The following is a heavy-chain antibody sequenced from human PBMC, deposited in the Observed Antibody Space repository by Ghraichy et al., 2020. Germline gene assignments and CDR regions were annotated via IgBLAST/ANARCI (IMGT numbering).Heavy chain of an antibody. J-gene: IGHJ5*02. CDR1: GFTFSRLH. D-gene: IGHD5/OR15-5a*01. CDR3: AKDLSVTEAADWFDP. V-gene: IGHV3-23*01. CDR2: IDGSGGET. Sequence: GESLNISCAASGFTFSRLHMSWVRQAPGKGLEWVSSIDGSGGETHYADFVKGRFTISRDNSRNTLYLQMNSLRVEDTAVYYCAKDLSVTEAADWFDPSDQGNLVTVSS.